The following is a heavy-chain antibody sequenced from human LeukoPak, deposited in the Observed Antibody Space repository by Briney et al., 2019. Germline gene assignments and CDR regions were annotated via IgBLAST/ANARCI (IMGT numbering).Heavy chain of an antibody. CDR1: GYTFTSYG. J-gene: IGHJ4*02. V-gene: IGHV1-18*01. CDR3: ARWYYHDSSAYYFPGDY. Sequence: ASVKVSCKASGYTFTSYGISWGRQAPGQGLEWMGWISAYNGNTNYAQKLQGRVTMTTDTSTSTAYMELRSLRSDYTAVYYCARWYYHDSSAYYFPGDYWGQGTLVTVSS. CDR2: ISAYNGNT. D-gene: IGHD3-22*01.